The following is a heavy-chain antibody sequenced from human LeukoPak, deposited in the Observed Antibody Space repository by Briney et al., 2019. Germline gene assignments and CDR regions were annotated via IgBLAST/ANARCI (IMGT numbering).Heavy chain of an antibody. Sequence: GESLKISCQGSEYSFATYWIAWFRQMPGKGLEWMGIIYPSDSDTRYRPSFQGQVTISADKSIKTAYLQWSSLKASDTAMYYCARPLQGIVGATGFDYWGQGTLVTVSS. J-gene: IGHJ4*02. CDR1: EYSFATYW. V-gene: IGHV5-51*01. D-gene: IGHD1-26*01. CDR3: ARPLQGIVGATGFDY. CDR2: IYPSDSDT.